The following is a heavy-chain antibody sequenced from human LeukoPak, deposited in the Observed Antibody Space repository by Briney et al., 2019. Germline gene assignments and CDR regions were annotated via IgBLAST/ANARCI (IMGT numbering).Heavy chain of an antibody. CDR3: ATYGGNSPDWYFDL. J-gene: IGHJ2*01. Sequence: GGSLRLSCAASGFTVSSNYMSWVRQAPGKGLEWVSVIYSGGSTYYADSVKGRFTISRDNSKNTLYLQMNSLRAEDTAMYYCATYGGNSPDWYFDLWGRGTLVTVSS. V-gene: IGHV3-53*01. D-gene: IGHD4-23*01. CDR2: IYSGGST. CDR1: GFTVSSNY.